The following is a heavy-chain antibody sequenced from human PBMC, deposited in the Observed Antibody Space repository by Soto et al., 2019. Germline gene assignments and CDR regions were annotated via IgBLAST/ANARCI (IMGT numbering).Heavy chain of an antibody. CDR3: VKDFGSGYLQVGADL. CDR1: GFIFNNYG. V-gene: IGHV3-30*18. CDR2: ISYDGTNK. J-gene: IGHJ5*02. Sequence: GGSLRLSCAASGFIFNNYGMHWVRQAPGMGLEWVAVISYDGTNKYYADSVKGRFTISRDNSESTLYLQMNGLRPEDAAVYYCVKDFGSGYLQVGADLWGQGTQVTVSS. D-gene: IGHD2-15*01.